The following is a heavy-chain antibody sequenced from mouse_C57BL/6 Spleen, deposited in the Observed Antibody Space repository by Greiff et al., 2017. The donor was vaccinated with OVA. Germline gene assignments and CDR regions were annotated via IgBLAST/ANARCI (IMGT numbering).Heavy chain of an antibody. CDR1: GFNIKDYY. Sequence: VQLQQSGAELVKPGASVKLSCTASGFNIKDYYMHWVKQRTEQGLEWIGRIDPEDGETKYAPTFQGKATLPEDTSSNTAYLQLSSLTSEHTAVNYCAFSLLRSPYFDYWGQGTTLTVSS. J-gene: IGHJ2*01. V-gene: IGHV14-2*01. CDR2: IDPEDGET. CDR3: AFSLLRSPYFDY. D-gene: IGHD1-1*01.